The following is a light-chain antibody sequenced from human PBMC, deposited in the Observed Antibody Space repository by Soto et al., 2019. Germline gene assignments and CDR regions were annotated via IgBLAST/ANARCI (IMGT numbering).Light chain of an antibody. V-gene: IGKV1-39*01. CDR1: QSITGY. J-gene: IGKJ1*01. Sequence: DIQMTQSPSSLSASVGYRFTITCRASQSITGYLNWYQQKPGKVPKLLIYAASTLQSGVPSRFSGSGSGTDFTLTLSSLQAEDSATYYCQQSFIAPWTFGQGTKGDIK. CDR2: AAS. CDR3: QQSFIAPWT.